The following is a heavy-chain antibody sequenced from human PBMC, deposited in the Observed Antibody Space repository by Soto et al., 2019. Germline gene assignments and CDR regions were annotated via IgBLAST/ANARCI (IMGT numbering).Heavy chain of an antibody. CDR3: ARDIDPSRFLEWTSIDY. Sequence: QVQLVQSGAEVKKPGSSVKVSCKASGGTFSSYAISWVRQAPGQGLEWMGGIIPIFGTANYAQKFQGRVTITADESTSTAYMELRSLRSDDTAVYYCARDIDPSRFLEWTSIDYWGQGTLVTVSS. CDR1: GGTFSSYA. CDR2: IIPIFGTA. V-gene: IGHV1-69*01. J-gene: IGHJ4*02. D-gene: IGHD3-3*01.